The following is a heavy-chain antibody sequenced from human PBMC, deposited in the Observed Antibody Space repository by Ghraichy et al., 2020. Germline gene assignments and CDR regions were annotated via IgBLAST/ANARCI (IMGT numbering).Heavy chain of an antibody. V-gene: IGHV3-7*03. D-gene: IGHD3-22*01. CDR2: IKQDGSAK. Sequence: GGSLRLSCAASGFTFSTYWMSWVRQAPGKGLEWVANIKQDGSAKYYVDSVKGRFTISRDNVENSLYLQMNSLRAEDTAIYYCVRDRTVTVAGAFDFWGQGTMVTVSS. CDR1: GFTFSTYW. CDR3: VRDRTVTVAGAFDF. J-gene: IGHJ3*01.